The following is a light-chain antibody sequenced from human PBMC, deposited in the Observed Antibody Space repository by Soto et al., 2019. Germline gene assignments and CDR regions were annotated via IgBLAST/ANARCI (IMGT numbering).Light chain of an antibody. CDR1: QSISSW. CDR3: QQYNSYSPWT. J-gene: IGKJ1*01. CDR2: KAS. Sequence: DIQMTQSPSTLSASVGDRVTITCRASQSISSWLAWYQQKPGKAPKLLIYKASSLESGVPSRFRCSGSGTEFTLTISSLQPDDFATYYCQQYNSYSPWTFAQGTKVEIK. V-gene: IGKV1-5*03.